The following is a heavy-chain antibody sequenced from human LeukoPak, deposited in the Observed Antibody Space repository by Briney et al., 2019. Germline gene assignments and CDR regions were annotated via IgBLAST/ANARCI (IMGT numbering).Heavy chain of an antibody. CDR3: AKDQTLSYYYDSSLFRY. J-gene: IGHJ4*02. V-gene: IGHV3-21*04. D-gene: IGHD3-22*01. CDR1: GFTFSSYT. Sequence: GGSLRLSCAASGFTFSSYTMDWVRQAPGKGLEWVSSISSSSDYIFYADSVKGRFTISRDNAQNSLYLQMNSLRAEDTAVYYCAKDQTLSYYYDSSLFRYWGQGTLVTVSS. CDR2: ISSSSDYI.